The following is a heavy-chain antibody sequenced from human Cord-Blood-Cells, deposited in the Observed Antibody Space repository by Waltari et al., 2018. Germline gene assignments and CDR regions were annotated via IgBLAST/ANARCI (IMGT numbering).Heavy chain of an antibody. CDR2: IYHSGST. D-gene: IGHD4-17*01. J-gene: IGHJ5*02. Sequence: QVQLQESGPGLVKPSETLSLTCAVSGYSIRSGYYWGGIRQPPGKGLEWIGSIYHSGSTYYNPSLKSRVTISVDTSKNQFSLKLSSVTAADTAVYYCARTDYGDYSNWFDPWGQGTLVTVSS. V-gene: IGHV4-38-2*01. CDR3: ARTDYGDYSNWFDP. CDR1: GYSIRSGYY.